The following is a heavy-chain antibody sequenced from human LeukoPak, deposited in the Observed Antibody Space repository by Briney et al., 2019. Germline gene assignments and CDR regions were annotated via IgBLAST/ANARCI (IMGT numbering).Heavy chain of an antibody. V-gene: IGHV3-30*03. J-gene: IGHJ4*02. Sequence: GGSLRLSCAASGFTFSNYGMHWVRQAPGKGLEWVAFISYDGGNKYYTDSVKGRFTISRDNSKNTLYLQMNSLKTEDTAVYYCITDHVRGATTTWGQGTLVTVSS. CDR3: ITDHVRGATTT. CDR2: ISYDGGNK. D-gene: IGHD3-10*01. CDR1: GFTFSNYG.